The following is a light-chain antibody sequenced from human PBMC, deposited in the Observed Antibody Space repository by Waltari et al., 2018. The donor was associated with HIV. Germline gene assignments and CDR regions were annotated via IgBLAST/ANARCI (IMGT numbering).Light chain of an antibody. V-gene: IGLV4-69*02. CDR3: QTWGTDIPGV. Sequence: QLVLTQSPSASASLGATVKLTCILSGGHRSFAIAWHQQQPPKGPRDLMRLYSDGSNSKGDGISDRFSGSSSRSGAERYLTISSLQSEDEGDYYCQTWGTDIPGVFGGGTKLTVL. J-gene: IGLJ3*02. CDR1: GGHRSFA. CDR2: LYSDGSN.